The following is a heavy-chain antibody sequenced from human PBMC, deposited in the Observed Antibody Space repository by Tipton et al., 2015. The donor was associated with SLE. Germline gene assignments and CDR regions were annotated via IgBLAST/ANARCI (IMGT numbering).Heavy chain of an antibody. CDR3: ARHRVGATYYFDY. Sequence: TLSLTCTVSDASISTYFWSWIRQPPGKGLEWIGYIYYSGSTNYNPSLKSRVTISVDTSKNQFSLKLSSVTAADTAVYYCARHRVGATYYFDYWGQGTLVTVSS. J-gene: IGHJ4*02. V-gene: IGHV4-59*08. D-gene: IGHD1-26*01. CDR2: IYYSGST. CDR1: DASISTYF.